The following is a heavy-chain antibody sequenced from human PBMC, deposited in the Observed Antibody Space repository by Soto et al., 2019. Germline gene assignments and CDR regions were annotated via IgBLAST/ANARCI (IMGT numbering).Heavy chain of an antibody. CDR3: ARDDPYYYDSSGSNDAFDI. J-gene: IGHJ3*02. D-gene: IGHD3-22*01. Sequence: ASVKVSCKASGYTFTSYGISWVRQAPGQGLEWMGWISAYNGNTNYAQKLQGRVTMTTDTSTSTAYMELRSLRSDDTAVYYCARDDPYYYDSSGSNDAFDIWGQGTMVTVSS. CDR2: ISAYNGNT. CDR1: GYTFTSYG. V-gene: IGHV1-18*04.